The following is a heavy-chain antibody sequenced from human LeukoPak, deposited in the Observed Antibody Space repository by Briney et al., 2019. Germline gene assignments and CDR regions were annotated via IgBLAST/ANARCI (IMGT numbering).Heavy chain of an antibody. V-gene: IGHV3-23*01. CDR3: AKSRSYYGSGSYYY. J-gene: IGHJ4*02. Sequence: GGSLRLSCAASGFTFSSYGMSWVRQAPGKGLEWVSAISGSGGSTYYADSVKGRFTISRDNSKNTLYLQMNSLRAEDTAVYYCAKSRSYYGSGSYYYWGQGTLVTVSS. D-gene: IGHD3-10*01. CDR2: ISGSGGST. CDR1: GFTFSSYG.